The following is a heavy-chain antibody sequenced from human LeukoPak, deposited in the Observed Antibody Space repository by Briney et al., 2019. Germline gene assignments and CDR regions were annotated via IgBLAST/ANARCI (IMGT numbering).Heavy chain of an antibody. CDR3: ARSPARLRYFDWLASYYFDY. CDR1: GGSISSSSYY. V-gene: IGHV4-39*07. D-gene: IGHD3-9*01. Sequence: SETLSFTCTVSGGSISSSSYYWGWIRRPPGKGLEWIGSIYYSGSTYYNPSLKSRVTISVDTSKNQFSLKLSSVTAADTAVYYCARSPARLRYFDWLASYYFDYWGQGTLVTVSS. CDR2: IYYSGST. J-gene: IGHJ4*02.